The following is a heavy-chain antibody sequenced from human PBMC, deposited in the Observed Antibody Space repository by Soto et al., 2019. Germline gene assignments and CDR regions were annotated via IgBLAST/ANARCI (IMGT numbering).Heavy chain of an antibody. V-gene: IGHV3-30*18. Sequence: QVQLVESGGGVVQPGRSLRLSCAASGFTFSSYGMHWVRQAPGKGLEWVAVISYDGSNKYYADSVKGRFTISRDNSKNTLYLQMHSLRAEDTAVYYCAKDRGYSGYDNYCDYWGQGPLVTVSS. CDR1: GFTFSSYG. CDR3: AKDRGYSGYDNYCDY. D-gene: IGHD5-12*01. J-gene: IGHJ4*02. CDR2: ISYDGSNK.